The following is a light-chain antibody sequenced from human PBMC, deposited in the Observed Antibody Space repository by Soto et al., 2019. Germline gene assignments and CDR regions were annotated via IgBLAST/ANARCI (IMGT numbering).Light chain of an antibody. Sequence: ILMSQSPSSLSASVGDRVTITCRASQDLDKWLAWYQQKPGKAPNLLIYKSSTLREGVPSRFIGFGSGTEYIRTISDLQPDDFGTYYCQQYSSYWTFGQGTMVEIK. J-gene: IGKJ1*01. CDR1: QDLDKW. CDR2: KSS. CDR3: QQYSSYWT. V-gene: IGKV1-5*03.